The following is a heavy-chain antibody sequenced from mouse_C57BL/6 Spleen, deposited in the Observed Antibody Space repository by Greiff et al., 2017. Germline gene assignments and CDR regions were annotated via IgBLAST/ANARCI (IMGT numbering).Heavy chain of an antibody. CDR1: YTFTDYYM. J-gene: IGHJ3*01. Sequence: VHVKQSGPELVKPGASVKMSCKASGYTFTDYYMHWVKQKPGKGLEWIGEIYPGSGNTYYNEKFKGKATLTADTSSSTAYMQLSSLTSEDSAVYFCARDLYYGYDDAYWGQGTLVTVSA. CDR3: RDLYYGYDDAY. D-gene: IGHD2-2*01. CDR2: YPGSGNTY. V-gene: IGHV1-83*01.